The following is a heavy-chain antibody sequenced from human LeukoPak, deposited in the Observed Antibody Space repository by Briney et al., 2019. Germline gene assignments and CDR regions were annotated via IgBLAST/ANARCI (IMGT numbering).Heavy chain of an antibody. Sequence: SVKVSCKASGYTFTGYCMHWVRQAPGQGLGWMGGIIPIIGKANYAQKFQGRVTITADESTSTAYMELSSLRSEDTAVYYCARDYFTYSYATQAFDIWGQGTMVTVSS. J-gene: IGHJ3*02. V-gene: IGHV1-69*13. CDR3: ARDYFTYSYATQAFDI. CDR2: IIPIIGKA. D-gene: IGHD5-18*01. CDR1: GYTFTGYC.